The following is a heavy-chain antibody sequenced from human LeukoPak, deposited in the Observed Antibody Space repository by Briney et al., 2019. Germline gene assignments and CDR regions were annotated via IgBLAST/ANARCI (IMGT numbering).Heavy chain of an antibody. D-gene: IGHD3-3*01. Sequence: SETLSLTCTVSGGSISSSSYYWGWIRQPPGKGLEWIGSIYYSGSTYYNPSLKSRVTISVDTSKNQFSLKLSSVTAADTAVYYCARDRGPLGYDFWSGYAWFDPWGQGTLVTVSS. CDR3: ARDRGPLGYDFWSGYAWFDP. CDR1: GGSISSSSYY. J-gene: IGHJ5*02. V-gene: IGHV4-39*07. CDR2: IYYSGST.